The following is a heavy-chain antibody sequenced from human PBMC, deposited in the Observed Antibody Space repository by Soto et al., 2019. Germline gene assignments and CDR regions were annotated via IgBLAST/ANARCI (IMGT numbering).Heavy chain of an antibody. J-gene: IGHJ4*02. CDR2: SSNSGSFT. D-gene: IGHD1-1*01. Sequence: PGGSLRLSCAASGFTLSDNYMSWIRQAPGKGLEWIGYSSNSGSFTRYAHSVKGRFSISRDNAKNSLYLQINSLRGDDTAIYYCVRSGDNYNLLDYCGQVTPVTFSS. CDR1: GFTLSDNY. CDR3: VRSGDNYNLLDY. V-gene: IGHV3-11*06.